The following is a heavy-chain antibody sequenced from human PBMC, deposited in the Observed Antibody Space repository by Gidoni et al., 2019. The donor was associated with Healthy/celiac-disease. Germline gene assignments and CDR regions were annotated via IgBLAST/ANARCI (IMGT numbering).Heavy chain of an antibody. CDR1: GGSFSGYY. J-gene: IGHJ4*02. Sequence: QVQLQQWGAGLLKPSEPLSLTCAVYGGSFSGYYWSWIRQPPGKGLEWIGEINHSGSTNYNPSLKSRVTISVDTSKNQFSLKLSSVTAADTAVYYCARGARIAAADHGDGKFDYWGQGTLVTVSS. CDR3: ARGARIAAADHGDGKFDY. V-gene: IGHV4-34*01. D-gene: IGHD6-13*01. CDR2: INHSGST.